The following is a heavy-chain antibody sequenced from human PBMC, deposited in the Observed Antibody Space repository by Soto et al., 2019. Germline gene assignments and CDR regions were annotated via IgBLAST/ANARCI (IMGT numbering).Heavy chain of an antibody. CDR1: GFRFTSYW. V-gene: IGHV5-51*01. Sequence: GESLKISCKGSGFRFTSYWIGWVRQMPGKGLEWMGTISPIDSDTRHSPSFEGQVTISADSSINTAYLQWSSLKASDTGIYYCARQSYYDVLTGYLNWFDSWGRGTQGTVSS. J-gene: IGHJ5*01. CDR3: ARQSYYDVLTGYLNWFDS. CDR2: ISPIDSDT. D-gene: IGHD3-9*01.